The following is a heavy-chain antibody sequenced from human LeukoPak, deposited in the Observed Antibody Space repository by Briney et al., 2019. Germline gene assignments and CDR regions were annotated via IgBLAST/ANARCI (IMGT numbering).Heavy chain of an antibody. D-gene: IGHD5/OR15-5a*01. CDR3: AKGGLSRAGLDY. J-gene: IGHJ4*02. CDR1: GFTFNRYW. CDR2: ISGSDYST. Sequence: GESLRLSCAASGFTFNRYWMHWVRQGPGKGLECVSSISGSDYSTYYAASVKGRFTISRDNSKDTLSLQMNSLRAEDTAVYYCAKGGLSRAGLDYWGQGTLVTVSS. V-gene: IGHV3-23*01.